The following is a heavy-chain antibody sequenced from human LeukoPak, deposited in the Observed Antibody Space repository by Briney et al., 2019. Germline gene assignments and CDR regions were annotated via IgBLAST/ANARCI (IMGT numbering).Heavy chain of an antibody. CDR1: GFTFSSYG. Sequence: GGSLRLSCAASGFTFSSYGMSWVRQAPGKGLEWVSAISGSGGSTYYADSVKGRFTISRDNSKNTLYLQMNSLRAEDTAVYYCAYGSGSYYITPLYYYYYMDVWGKGTTVTISS. CDR2: ISGSGGST. V-gene: IGHV3-23*01. CDR3: AYGSGSYYITPLYYYYYMDV. D-gene: IGHD3-10*01. J-gene: IGHJ6*03.